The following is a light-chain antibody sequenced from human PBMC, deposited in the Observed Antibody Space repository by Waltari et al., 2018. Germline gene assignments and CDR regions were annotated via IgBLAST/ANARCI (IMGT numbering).Light chain of an antibody. CDR3: QKYGTRPAT. CDR1: QSVSRT. V-gene: IGKV3-20*01. CDR2: DAS. J-gene: IGKJ1*01. Sequence: EIVLTQSPGTLSLSPGERATLSCRASQSVSRTLAWYQQNTGQAPRLLIYDASIRATGIPDRFSGSGSGTDFSLTISRLEPEDFAVYYCQKYGTRPATFGQGTKVEIK.